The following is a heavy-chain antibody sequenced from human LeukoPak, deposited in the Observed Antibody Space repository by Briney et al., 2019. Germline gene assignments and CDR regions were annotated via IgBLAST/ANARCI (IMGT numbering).Heavy chain of an antibody. CDR1: GGSFSGYY. J-gene: IGHJ5*02. CDR3: ARELPMVRGVYNWFDP. V-gene: IGHV4-34*01. Sequence: PSETLSLTCAVYGGSFSGYYWSWIRQPPGKGLEWIGEINHSGSTNYNPSLKSRVTISVDTSKNQFSLKLSSETAADTAVYYCARELPMVRGVYNWFDPWGQGTLVTVSS. D-gene: IGHD3-10*01. CDR2: INHSGST.